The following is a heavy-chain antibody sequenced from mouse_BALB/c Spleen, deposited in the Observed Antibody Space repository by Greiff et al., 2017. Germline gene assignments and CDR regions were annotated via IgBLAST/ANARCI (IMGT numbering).Heavy chain of an antibody. CDR2: IYPGSGST. D-gene: IGHD2-4*01. V-gene: IGHV1S22*01. J-gene: IGHJ3*01. CDR3: ARNYDYPVLGWD. CDR1: GYTFTSYW. Sequence: LQQPGSELVRPGASVKLSCKASGYTFTSYWMHWVKQRHGQGLEWIGNIYPGSGSTNYDEKFKSKATLTVDTSSSTAYMQLSSLTSEDSAVYYCARNYDYPVLGWDWGQGTLVTVSA.